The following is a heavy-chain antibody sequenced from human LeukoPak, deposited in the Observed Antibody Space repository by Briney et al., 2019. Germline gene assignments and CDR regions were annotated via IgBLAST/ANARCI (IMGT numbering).Heavy chain of an antibody. CDR1: GFTFSDYH. D-gene: IGHD6-19*01. V-gene: IGHV3-11*01. J-gene: IGHJ4*02. CDR3: AAGRDIAVAGPGGYFDY. CDR2: ISPRGGSM. Sequence: GGSLRLSCAASGFTFSDYHMNWIRRAPGKGLEWVSYISPRGGSMYFADSVKGRFTISRDNAENSLFLQMNSLTADDTAVYYCAAGRDIAVAGPGGYFDYWGQGTLVTVSS.